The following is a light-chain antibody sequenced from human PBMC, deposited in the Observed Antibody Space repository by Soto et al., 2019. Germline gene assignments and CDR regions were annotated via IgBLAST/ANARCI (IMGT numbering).Light chain of an antibody. J-gene: IGLJ2*01. CDR2: DVR. Sequence: QSALTQPASVSGSPGQSITISCTGTSSDIGIYNLVSWYQHHPGKAPKLIIYDVRNRPSGVSDRFSGSKSGNTASLTIYGLQADDQADYYCSSHTTSSPPVLFGGGTKLTVL. CDR3: SSHTTSSPPVL. V-gene: IGLV2-14*02. CDR1: SSDIGIYNL.